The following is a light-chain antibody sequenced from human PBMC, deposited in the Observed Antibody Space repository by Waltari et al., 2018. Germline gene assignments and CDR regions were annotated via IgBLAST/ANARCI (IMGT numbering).Light chain of an antibody. J-gene: IGKJ2*01. V-gene: IGKV3-15*01. CDR1: QSVSTT. CDR2: AAS. CDR3: QQYKTWPYA. Sequence: EIVLTQSPATLSVSPGETATLSCRARQSVSTTLAWYQHAPGQAPRLLIYAASTRATGIPGRFSGSGSGTEFTLTIDNLQSEDFALFYCQQYKTWPYAFGQGTKIEIK.